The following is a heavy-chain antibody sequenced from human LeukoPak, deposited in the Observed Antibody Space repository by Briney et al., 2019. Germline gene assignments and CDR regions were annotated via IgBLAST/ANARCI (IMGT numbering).Heavy chain of an antibody. CDR2: IYYSGST. V-gene: IGHV4-39*07. CDR3: ARSAVGVVGAADY. Sequence: SETLSLTCTVSGGSISSSSYYWGWIRQPPGKGLEWIGSIYYSGSTNYNPSLKSRVTISVDTSENQFSLKLSSVTAADTAVYYCARSAVGVVGAADYWGQGTLVTVSS. CDR1: GGSISSSSYY. J-gene: IGHJ4*02. D-gene: IGHD1-26*01.